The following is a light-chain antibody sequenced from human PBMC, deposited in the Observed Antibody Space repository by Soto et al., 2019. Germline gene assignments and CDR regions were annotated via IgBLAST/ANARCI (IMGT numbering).Light chain of an antibody. CDR3: AAWDDSLNGHVV. J-gene: IGLJ2*01. V-gene: IGLV1-44*01. CDR1: SSNIGSNT. CDR2: SNN. Sequence: QSVLAQPPSASGTLGQRVTISCSGSSSNIGSNTVNWYQQLPGTAPKLLIYSNNQRPSGVPDRFSGSKSGTSASLAISGLQSEDEADYYCAAWDDSLNGHVVFGGGTKLTVL.